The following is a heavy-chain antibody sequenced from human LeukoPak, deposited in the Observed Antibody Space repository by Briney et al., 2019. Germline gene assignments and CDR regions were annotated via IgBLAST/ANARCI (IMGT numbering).Heavy chain of an antibody. CDR3: ANHLACGSTSCPPFDY. CDR2: ISSSSSYI. D-gene: IGHD2-2*01. V-gene: IGHV3-21*01. Sequence: GGSLRLSCAASGFTFSSYSMNWVRQAPGKGLEWVSSISSSSSYIYYADSVKGRFTVSRDNAKNSLYLQMNSLRAEDTAVYYCANHLACGSTSCPPFDYWGQGTLVTVSS. J-gene: IGHJ4*02. CDR1: GFTFSSYS.